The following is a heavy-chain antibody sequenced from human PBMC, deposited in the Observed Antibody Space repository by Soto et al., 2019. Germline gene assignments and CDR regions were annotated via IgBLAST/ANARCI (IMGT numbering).Heavy chain of an antibody. D-gene: IGHD4-17*01. Sequence: QVQLQESGPGLVKPSGTLSLTCAVSGGSISSSNWWSWVRQPPGKGLVWIGEIYHSGSTNYNPSLKSRVTLSVDKSKNQYSLKLSSVTAADTGVNYCARVWTTVTNWFDPWGQGTLVTVSS. J-gene: IGHJ5*02. V-gene: IGHV4-4*02. CDR2: IYHSGST. CDR3: ARVWTTVTNWFDP. CDR1: GGSISSSNW.